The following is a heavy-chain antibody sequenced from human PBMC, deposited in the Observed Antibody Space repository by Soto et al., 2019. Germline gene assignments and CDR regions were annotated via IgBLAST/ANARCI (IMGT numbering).Heavy chain of an antibody. V-gene: IGHV3-11*01. J-gene: IGHJ5*02. D-gene: IGHD6-13*01. CDR2: ISDSGTTK. Sequence: QVHLVESGGGLVKPGGSLRLSCAASEFTFSDYYMTWIRQAPGKGLEWVSYISDSGTTKYYADSVKGRFTISRDNAKFLLYLQMNSLRAEDTAVYYCARAPIPYSSNYYQRNWFDPWGQGALVTVSS. CDR1: EFTFSDYY. CDR3: ARAPIPYSSNYYQRNWFDP.